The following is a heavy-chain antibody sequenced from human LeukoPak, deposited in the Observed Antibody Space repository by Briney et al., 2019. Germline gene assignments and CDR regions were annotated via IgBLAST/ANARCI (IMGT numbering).Heavy chain of an antibody. J-gene: IGHJ5*02. CDR2: ISYSGGT. V-gene: IGHV4-59*08. Sequence: SETLSLTCTVSGGSISNYYWNWIRQPPGKGLEWVGHISYSGGTKYNPSLQSRVTISIDTSKNQFSLNLSSVAAADTAVYYCARRVIMSAAGVPDTWLDPWGQGILVTVSS. CDR1: GGSISNYY. CDR3: ARRVIMSAAGVPDTWLDP. D-gene: IGHD2-8*01.